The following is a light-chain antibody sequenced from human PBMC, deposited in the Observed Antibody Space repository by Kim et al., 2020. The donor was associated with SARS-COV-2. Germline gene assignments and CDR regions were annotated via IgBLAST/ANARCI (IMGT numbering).Light chain of an antibody. J-gene: IGLJ3*02. V-gene: IGLV3-21*04. CDR2: YDS. CDR3: HVWDGTADQGV. Sequence: ARGKTATSTWGGNNIGSKSVHWYQQKPGQAPGLAIYYDSDRPSGIPERFSGSNSDNTAALTIARVEAGDEADYYCHVWDGTADQGVFGGGTRLTVL. CDR1: NIGSKS.